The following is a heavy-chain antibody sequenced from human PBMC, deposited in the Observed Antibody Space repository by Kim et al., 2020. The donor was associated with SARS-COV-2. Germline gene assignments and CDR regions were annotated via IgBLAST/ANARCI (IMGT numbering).Heavy chain of an antibody. J-gene: IGHJ6*02. Sequence: GRFTISRDDSKNTLYLQMNSLKTEDTAVYYCTTDSYYDFWSGYGYYGMDVWGQGTTVTVSS. CDR3: TTDSYYDFWSGYGYYGMDV. V-gene: IGHV3-15*01. D-gene: IGHD3-3*01.